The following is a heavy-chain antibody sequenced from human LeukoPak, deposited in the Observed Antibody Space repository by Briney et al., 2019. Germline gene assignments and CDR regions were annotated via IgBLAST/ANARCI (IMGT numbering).Heavy chain of an antibody. Sequence: PGGSLRLSCAASGFTFSSYWMSWVRQAPGKGLEWVANIKQDGSEKYYVDSVKGRFTISRDNAKNSLYLQMNSLRAEDTAVYYCARDPSGLAYYDFWSGYSYYWGQGTLVTVSS. V-gene: IGHV3-7*01. CDR3: ARDPSGLAYYDFWSGYSYY. D-gene: IGHD3-3*01. CDR2: IKQDGSEK. J-gene: IGHJ4*02. CDR1: GFTFSSYW.